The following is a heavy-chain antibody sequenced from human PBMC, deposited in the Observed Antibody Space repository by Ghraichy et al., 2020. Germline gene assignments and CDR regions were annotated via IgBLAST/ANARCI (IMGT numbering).Heavy chain of an antibody. Sequence: GGSLRLSCAASGFTFSSYSMNWVRQAPGKGLEWVSSISSSSSYIYYADSVKGRFTISRDNAKNSLYLQMNSLRAEDTAVYYCARDSEHPYAADEFDYWGQGTLVTVSS. D-gene: IGHD2-21*01. J-gene: IGHJ4*02. CDR2: ISSSSSYI. CDR3: ARDSEHPYAADEFDY. V-gene: IGHV3-21*01. CDR1: GFTFSSYS.